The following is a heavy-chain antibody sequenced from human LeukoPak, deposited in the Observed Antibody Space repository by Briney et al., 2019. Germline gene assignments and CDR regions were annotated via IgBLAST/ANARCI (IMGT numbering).Heavy chain of an antibody. J-gene: IGHJ4*02. CDR1: GYTFTSHY. V-gene: IGHV1-46*01. CDR2: INPSGGST. CDR3: AREGSSGYYGY. D-gene: IGHD3-22*01. Sequence: ASVKVSCTASGYTFTSHYMHWVRQAPGQGLEWMGIINPSGGSTSYAQKFQGRVTMTRDTSTSTVYMELSSLRSEDTAVYYCAREGSSGYYGYWGQGTLVTVSS.